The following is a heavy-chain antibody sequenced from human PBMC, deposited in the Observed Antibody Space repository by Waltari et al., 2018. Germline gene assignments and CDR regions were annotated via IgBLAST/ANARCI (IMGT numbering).Heavy chain of an antibody. Sequence: QVQLQQWGAGLLKPSETLSLTCAVYGGSFSGYYWSWIRQPPGKGLEWIGEINHSGSTNDTPSLNSRVTISVDTSKNQFSLKLSSVTAADTAVYYCARLLGYCSSTSCYTGDYWGQGTLVTVSS. CDR3: ARLLGYCSSTSCYTGDY. CDR2: INHSGST. D-gene: IGHD2-2*02. V-gene: IGHV4-34*01. CDR1: GGSFSGYY. J-gene: IGHJ4*02.